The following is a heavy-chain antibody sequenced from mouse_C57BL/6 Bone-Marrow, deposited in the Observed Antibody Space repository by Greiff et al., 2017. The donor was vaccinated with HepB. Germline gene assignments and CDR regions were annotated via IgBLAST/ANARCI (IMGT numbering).Heavy chain of an antibody. CDR2: IRSKSNNYAT. CDR1: GFSFNTYA. Sequence: DVMLVESGGGLVQPKGSLKLSCAASGFSFNTYAMNWVRQAPGKGLEWVARIRSKSNNYATYYADSVKDRFTISRDDSESMLYLQMNNLKTEDTAMYYCVRHQGVVATKDWYFDVWGTGTTVTVSS. CDR3: VRHQGVVATKDWYFDV. J-gene: IGHJ1*03. V-gene: IGHV10-1*01. D-gene: IGHD1-1*01.